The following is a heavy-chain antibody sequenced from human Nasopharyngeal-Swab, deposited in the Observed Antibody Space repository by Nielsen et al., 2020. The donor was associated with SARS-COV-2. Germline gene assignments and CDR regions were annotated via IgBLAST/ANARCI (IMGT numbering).Heavy chain of an antibody. Sequence: GVSLRLSCAASGFTFSTYAISWVRQAPGKGLEWVSFISGSDYSPHYADSVKGRFTISRDNSKNTVSLQMNSLRAEDTAIYYCAKDHDSGDDSDDYYHYYGMDVWGQGTTVTVSS. CDR3: AKDHDSGDDSDDYYHYYGMDV. CDR2: ISGSDYSP. D-gene: IGHD5-12*01. CDR1: GFTFSTYA. J-gene: IGHJ6*02. V-gene: IGHV3-23*01.